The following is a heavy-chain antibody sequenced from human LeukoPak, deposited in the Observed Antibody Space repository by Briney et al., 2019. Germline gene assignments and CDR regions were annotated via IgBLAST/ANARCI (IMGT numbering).Heavy chain of an antibody. V-gene: IGHV4-39*01. CDR1: GGSISSSSYY. J-gene: IGHJ4*02. CDR3: ARLTLYQGYYFDY. Sequence: SETLSLTRTVSGGSISSSSYYWGWIRQPPGKGLEWIGSIYYSGSTYYNPTLKSRVTISVDTSKNQFSLKLGSVTAADTAVYYCARLTLYQGYYFDYWGQGTLVTVSS. D-gene: IGHD3-16*02. CDR2: IYYSGST.